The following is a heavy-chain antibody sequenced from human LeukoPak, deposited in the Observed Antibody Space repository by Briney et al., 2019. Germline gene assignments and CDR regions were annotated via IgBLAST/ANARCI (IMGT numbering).Heavy chain of an antibody. CDR3: ARDNNLEFDY. D-gene: IGHD1-14*01. J-gene: IGHJ4*02. CDR1: GFTFSTYW. Sequence: RGSLRLSCAASGFTFSTYWMSWVRQAPGKRLEWVANIRQDGSETYYVDSVKGRFTISKDNAKNSVYLQMNSLRAEDTAVYYCARDNNLEFDYWGQGTLVTVSS. V-gene: IGHV3-7*01. CDR2: IRQDGSET.